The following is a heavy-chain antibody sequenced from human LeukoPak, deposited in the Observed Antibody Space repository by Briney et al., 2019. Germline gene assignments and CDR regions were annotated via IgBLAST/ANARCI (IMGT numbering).Heavy chain of an antibody. Sequence: SETLSLTCTVSGDSISSFYWSWIGQPPGKGLEGIGYIFYSGKAKNNPSLKSRVTISADTSKNQFSLKVSSVTAADTAVYYCARERPLGYCGTTSCYRGGDYFDCWGQGTLVTVSS. CDR2: IFYSGKA. CDR1: GDSISSFY. V-gene: IGHV4-59*01. D-gene: IGHD2-2*02. J-gene: IGHJ4*02. CDR3: ARERPLGYCGTTSCYRGGDYFDC.